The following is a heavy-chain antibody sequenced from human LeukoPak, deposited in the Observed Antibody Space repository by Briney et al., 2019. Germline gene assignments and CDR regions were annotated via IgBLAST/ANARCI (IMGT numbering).Heavy chain of an antibody. CDR3: ARDSITVSVGAFDI. V-gene: IGHV3-33*01. CDR1: GFTFSSYG. J-gene: IGHJ3*02. D-gene: IGHD2-2*01. CDR2: IWYDGSNK. Sequence: GGSLRLSCAASGFTFSSYGMHWVRQAPGKGLEWVAVIWYDGSNKYYANSVKGRFTISRDNSKNTLYLQMGSLRAEDMGVYYCARDSITVSVGAFDIWGQGTMVIVSS.